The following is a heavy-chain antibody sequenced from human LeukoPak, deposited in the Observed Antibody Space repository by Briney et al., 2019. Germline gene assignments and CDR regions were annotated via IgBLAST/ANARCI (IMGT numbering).Heavy chain of an antibody. D-gene: IGHD3-16*01. J-gene: IGHJ4*02. Sequence: GGSLRLSCAASGFTFSSYGMHWVRQAPGKGLEWVAVISYDGTTKYYGDSVKGRFTISRDNSKNTLYLQMNSLRAEDMAVYYCAKDGGQGADYWGQGTLVTVSS. CDR2: ISYDGTTK. CDR3: AKDGGQGADY. V-gene: IGHV3-30*18. CDR1: GFTFSSYG.